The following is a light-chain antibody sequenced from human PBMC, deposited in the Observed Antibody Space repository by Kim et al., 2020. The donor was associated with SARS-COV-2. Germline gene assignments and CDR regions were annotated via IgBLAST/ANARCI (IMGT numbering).Light chain of an antibody. CDR2: DAS. CDR3: QQFDTLPLT. V-gene: IGKV1-33*01. CDR1: HDINIF. Sequence: DIQMTQSPSSLSASVGDRVTITCRASHDINIFLNWFQQKPGEAPKLLISDASSLETGLPSRFSGSGSGTYFTFTISSLQPGDVATYYCQQFDTLPLTFGGGTKLDIK. J-gene: IGKJ4*01.